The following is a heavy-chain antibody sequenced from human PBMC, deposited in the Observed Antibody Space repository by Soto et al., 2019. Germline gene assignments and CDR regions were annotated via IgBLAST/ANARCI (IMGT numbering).Heavy chain of an antibody. J-gene: IGHJ4*02. D-gene: IGHD3-22*01. CDR2: IIPIFGTA. CDR1: GGTFSRHA. Sequence: QVQRVQSGAEVRKPGSSVKVSCKASGGTFSRHAISWVRQAPGQGLEWMGGIIPIFGTANHAQKFQGRVTIIAYESTSTVYMEWSSLRSEDTAMYYCARGWGYDSNDYYYAYWGEGTLVIVSS. CDR3: ARGWGYDSNDYYYAY. V-gene: IGHV1-69*01.